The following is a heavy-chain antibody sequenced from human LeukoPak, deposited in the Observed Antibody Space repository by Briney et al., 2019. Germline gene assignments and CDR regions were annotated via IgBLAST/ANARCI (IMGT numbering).Heavy chain of an antibody. D-gene: IGHD5-18*01. J-gene: IGHJ4*02. Sequence: GRSLRLSCAASGFTFSGYGMHWVRQAPGKGLEWVAVIWYDGSNKYYADSVKGRFTISRDNSKNTLYLQMNSLRAEDTAVYYCARARLQVLDYWGQGTLVTVSS. CDR1: GFTFSGYG. CDR3: ARARLQVLDY. V-gene: IGHV3-33*01. CDR2: IWYDGSNK.